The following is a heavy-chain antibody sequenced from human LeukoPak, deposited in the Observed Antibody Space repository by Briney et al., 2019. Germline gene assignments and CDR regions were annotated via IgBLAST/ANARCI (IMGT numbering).Heavy chain of an antibody. CDR3: AKDGSATKSFYYYYLDV. CDR2: IWYDGSNK. CDR1: GFTFSSYG. Sequence: GGSLRLSCAASGFTFSSYGMHWVRQAPGKGLEWVAVIWYDGSNKYYADSVKGRFTISRDNSKNTLYLQMNSLRAEDTAVYYCAKDGSATKSFYYYYLDVWGQGTTVTVSS. D-gene: IGHD2-15*01. J-gene: IGHJ6*03. V-gene: IGHV3-33*06.